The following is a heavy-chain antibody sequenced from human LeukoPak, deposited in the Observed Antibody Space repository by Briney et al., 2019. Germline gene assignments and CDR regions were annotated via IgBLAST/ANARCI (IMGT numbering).Heavy chain of an antibody. CDR2: IYYSGST. Sequence: SEILSLTCTVSGGSISSYYWSWIRQPPGKGLEWIGYIYYSGSTNYNPSLKSRVTISVDTSKNQFSLKLSSVTAADTAVYYCAGTGYRAAAGTLNWFDPWGQGTLVTVSS. V-gene: IGHV4-59*01. J-gene: IGHJ5*02. CDR1: GGSISSYY. D-gene: IGHD6-13*01. CDR3: AGTGYRAAAGTLNWFDP.